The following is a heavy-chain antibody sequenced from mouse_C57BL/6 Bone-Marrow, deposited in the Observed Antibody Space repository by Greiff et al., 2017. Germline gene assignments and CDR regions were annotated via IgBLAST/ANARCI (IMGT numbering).Heavy chain of an antibody. Sequence: EVQLQQSGGDLVKPGGSLKLSCAATGFTFSSYGMSWVRKTPEKKLEWIANISSGGSYTYYPDSVKGRSTISRDNAKNPLYLQMSSLKSEDTAMYYCAKGVYGNPFAYWGQGTLVTVSS. CDR1: GFTFSSYG. V-gene: IGHV5-6*01. J-gene: IGHJ3*01. D-gene: IGHD2-1*01. CDR3: AKGVYGNPFAY. CDR2: ISSGGSYT.